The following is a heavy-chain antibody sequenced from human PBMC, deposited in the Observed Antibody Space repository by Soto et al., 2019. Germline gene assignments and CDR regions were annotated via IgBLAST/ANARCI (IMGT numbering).Heavy chain of an antibody. V-gene: IGHV3-23*01. J-gene: IGHJ4*02. CDR1: GLTFSVYA. CDR2: ISGSGDST. Sequence: EVRLLESGGGLVQPGGSLGLSCAASGLTFSVYAMSWVRQAPGKGLEWVSGISGSGDSTHYADSVKGRFTVSRDNSKSMLYLQTNSLRAEDTAIYYCAKALYGGFTYWGQGTLVTVSS. CDR3: AKALYGGFTY. D-gene: IGHD3-10*01.